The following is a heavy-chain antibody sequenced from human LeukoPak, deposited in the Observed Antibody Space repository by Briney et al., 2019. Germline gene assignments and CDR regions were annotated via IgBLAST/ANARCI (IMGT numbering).Heavy chain of an antibody. Sequence: GGSLRLSCAASGFTFSNYWMTWVRQAPGKGLEWVANIKEDGSEDNYVDSVKGRFTISRDKARNSLYLQMNSLRDEDTAVYFCARTLAARDTSAYIDYWGQGTLVTVSS. CDR1: GFTFSNYW. J-gene: IGHJ4*02. CDR2: IKEDGSED. D-gene: IGHD3-22*01. V-gene: IGHV3-7*01. CDR3: ARTLAARDTSAYIDY.